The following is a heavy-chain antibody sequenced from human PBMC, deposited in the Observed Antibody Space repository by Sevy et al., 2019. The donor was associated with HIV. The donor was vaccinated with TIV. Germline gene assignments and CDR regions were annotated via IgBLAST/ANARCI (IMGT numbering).Heavy chain of an antibody. CDR3: ARGGEAKDFDY. D-gene: IGHD3-16*01. V-gene: IGHV3-53*01. J-gene: IGHJ4*02. CDR1: GFSVRDNY. Sequence: GGSLRLSCVASGFSVRDNYMTWVRQAPGKGLEWVSLIYSGGSTYYADSMKGRFLISRVSSKNTLFLHMNSLRAGDTAVYYCARGGEAKDFDYWGRGTLVTVSS. CDR2: IYSGGST.